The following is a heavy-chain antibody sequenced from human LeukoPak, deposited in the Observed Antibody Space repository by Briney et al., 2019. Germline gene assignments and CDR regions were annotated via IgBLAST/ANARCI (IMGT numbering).Heavy chain of an antibody. CDR3: ARLLRVGYCSTTTCNWFDP. CDR2: IYYSGST. CDR1: GGSISSTSYY. D-gene: IGHD2-2*03. Sequence: PSETLSLTCVVSGGSISSTSYYWGWIRQPPGKGLEWIGSIYYSGSTYYSPSLKSRVTISVDTSKNQFSLKLSSATAADTAVYYCARLLRVGYCSTTTCNWFDPWGQGTLVTVSS. J-gene: IGHJ5*02. V-gene: IGHV4-39*07.